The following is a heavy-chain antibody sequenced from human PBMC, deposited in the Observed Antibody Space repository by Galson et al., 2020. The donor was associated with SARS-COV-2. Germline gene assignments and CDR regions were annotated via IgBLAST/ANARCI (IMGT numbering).Heavy chain of an antibody. J-gene: IGHJ4*02. V-gene: IGHV4-39*01. CDR1: GGSISSSSYY. CDR3: ARHKDSCSWYLREYYFDY. CDR2: IYYSGST. D-gene: IGHD6-13*01. Sequence: SETLSLTCTVSGGSISSSSYYWGWIRQPPGKGLEWIGSIYYSGSTYYNPSLKSRVTISVDTSKNQFSLKLSSVTAADTAVYYCARHKDSCSWYLREYYFDYWGQGTLVTVSS.